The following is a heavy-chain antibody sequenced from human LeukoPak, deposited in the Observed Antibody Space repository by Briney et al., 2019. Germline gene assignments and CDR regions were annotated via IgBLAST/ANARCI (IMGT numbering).Heavy chain of an antibody. CDR3: ASWSAVAETNDY. CDR2: MNPNSGNT. V-gene: IGHV1-8*01. CDR1: GYTFTSYD. J-gene: IGHJ4*02. D-gene: IGHD6-19*01. Sequence: ASVKVSCKASGYTFTSYDINWVRQATGQGLEWMGWMNPNSGNTGYAQKFQGRVTMTRNTSISTAYMELSSLRSEDTAVYYCASWSAVAETNDYWGQGTLVTVSS.